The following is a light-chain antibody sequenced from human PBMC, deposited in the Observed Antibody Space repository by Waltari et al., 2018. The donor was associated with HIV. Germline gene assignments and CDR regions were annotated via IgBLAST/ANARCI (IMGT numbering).Light chain of an antibody. CDR2: DDY. CDR3: QVWDSSTEHPGVV. V-gene: IGLV3-21*02. CDR1: NIGTKS. Sequence: SYVLTQPPSVSVAPGQTASITCGGNNIGTKSVQGYQQRPGQAPVLVVYDDYDRPSGIPERFSGSNSGNMATLTISRVEAGDEAVYYCQVWDSSTEHPGVVFGGGTKLTVL. J-gene: IGLJ2*01.